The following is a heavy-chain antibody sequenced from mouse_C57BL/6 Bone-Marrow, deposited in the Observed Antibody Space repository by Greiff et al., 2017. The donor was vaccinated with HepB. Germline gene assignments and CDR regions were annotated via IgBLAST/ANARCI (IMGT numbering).Heavy chain of an antibody. V-gene: IGHV1-26*01. CDR3: ANQLRGY. Sequence: EVQLQQSGPELVKPGASVKISCKASGYTFTDYYMNWVKQSHGKSLEWIGDINPNNGGTSYNQKFKGKATLTVDKSSSTAYMELRSLTSEDSAVYYCANQLRGYWGQGTTLTVSS. CDR1: GYTFTDYY. J-gene: IGHJ2*01. CDR2: INPNNGGT. D-gene: IGHD1-1*01.